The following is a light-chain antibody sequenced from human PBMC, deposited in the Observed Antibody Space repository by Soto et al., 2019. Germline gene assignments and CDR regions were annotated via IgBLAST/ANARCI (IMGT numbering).Light chain of an antibody. CDR1: QNIKGW. V-gene: IGKV1-5*03. Sequence: DVQMTQSPATLSASIGDRVTITCRAGQNIKGWLAWYQQKPGKAPNLLIYGASTLESGVPSRFSGSGYGTEFTLIISSLQPDDSGTYYCQQHISTRTFGQGTKVDIK. CDR3: QQHISTRT. CDR2: GAS. J-gene: IGKJ1*01.